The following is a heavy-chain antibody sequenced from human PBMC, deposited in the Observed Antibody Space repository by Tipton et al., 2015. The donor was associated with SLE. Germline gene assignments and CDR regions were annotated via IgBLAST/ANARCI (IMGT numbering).Heavy chain of an antibody. CDR2: IYSDGTT. Sequence: QLVQSGGGLVQPGGSLRLSCVVSGFSVSTNYMNWVRQAPGKGLEWVSLIYSDGTTNYADSVKGRFTISRDNNRNTLDLQMNSLRPEDTAFYYCARDLRRYFDYWGQGTLVTVSS. V-gene: IGHV3-53*04. CDR3: ARDLRRYFDY. J-gene: IGHJ4*02. D-gene: IGHD3-16*01. CDR1: GFSVSTNY.